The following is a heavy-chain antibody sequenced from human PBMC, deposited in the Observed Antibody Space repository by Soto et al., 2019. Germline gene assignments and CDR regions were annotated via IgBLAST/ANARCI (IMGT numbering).Heavy chain of an antibody. V-gene: IGHV1-3*01. J-gene: IGHJ4*02. Sequence: VSVKVSCKASGYTFTSYAIHWVRQAPGQRLEWMGWINAGNGNTKCSQKFQGRVTITRDTSASTAYMELSSLRSEDTAVYYCARAIAVAAPYFFDYWGQGTLVTVSS. CDR2: INAGNGNT. CDR1: GYTFTSYA. D-gene: IGHD6-19*01. CDR3: ARAIAVAAPYFFDY.